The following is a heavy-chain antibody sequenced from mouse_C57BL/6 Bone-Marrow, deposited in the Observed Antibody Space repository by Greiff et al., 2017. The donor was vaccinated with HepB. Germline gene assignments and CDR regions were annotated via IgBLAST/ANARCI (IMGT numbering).Heavy chain of an antibody. Sequence: EVKVEESGGGLVQPGGSMKLSCVASGFTFSNYWMNWVRQSPEKGLEWVAQIRLKSDNYATHYAESVKGRFTISRDDSKSSVYLQMNNLRAEDTGIYYCAGEGWLRRGDYYAMDYWGQGTSVTVSS. D-gene: IGHD2-2*01. CDR3: AGEGWLRRGDYYAMDY. J-gene: IGHJ4*01. V-gene: IGHV6-3*01. CDR1: GFTFSNYW. CDR2: IRLKSDNYAT.